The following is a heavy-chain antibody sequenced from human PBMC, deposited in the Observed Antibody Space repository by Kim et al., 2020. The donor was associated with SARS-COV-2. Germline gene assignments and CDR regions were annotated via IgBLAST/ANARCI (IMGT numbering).Heavy chain of an antibody. CDR3: ARDLWQWLVHNSPGY. J-gene: IGHJ4*02. Sequence: ASVTVSCKASGYTFTSYYMHWVRQAPGQGLEWMGIINPSGGSTSYAQKFQGRVTMTRDTSTSTVYMELSSLRSEDTAVYYCARDLWQWLVHNSPGYWGQGTLVPVSS. V-gene: IGHV1-46*01. D-gene: IGHD6-19*01. CDR1: GYTFTSYY. CDR2: INPSGGST.